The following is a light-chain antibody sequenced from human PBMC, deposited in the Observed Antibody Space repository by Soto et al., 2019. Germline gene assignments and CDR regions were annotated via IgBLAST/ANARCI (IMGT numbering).Light chain of an antibody. CDR1: QGISIY. J-gene: IGKJ3*01. CDR2: AAS. Sequence: DIQMTQSPSSLSASVGDRVTITCRASQGISIYLAWYQQKPGKVPKLLIYAASALQTGVPSRFSGSGSGTDFTLTISSLQPEDVATYYCQKYSSAPQTFGPGTKVDIK. V-gene: IGKV1-27*01. CDR3: QKYSSAPQT.